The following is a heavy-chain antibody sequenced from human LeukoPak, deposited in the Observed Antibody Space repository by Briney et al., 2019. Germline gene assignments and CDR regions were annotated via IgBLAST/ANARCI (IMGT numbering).Heavy chain of an antibody. J-gene: IGHJ4*02. V-gene: IGHV3-23*01. CDR2: ISGSGGST. CDR1: GFTFSSYA. D-gene: IGHD3-22*01. CDR3: ANLYDSSGYYGYFDY. Sequence: GGSLRLSCAASGFTFSSYAMSWVRQAPGKGLEWVSAISGSGGSTYYADSVKGRFTISRDNSKNTLYLQMNSLRAEDTAVYYCANLYDSSGYYGYFDYWGQGTLVTVSS.